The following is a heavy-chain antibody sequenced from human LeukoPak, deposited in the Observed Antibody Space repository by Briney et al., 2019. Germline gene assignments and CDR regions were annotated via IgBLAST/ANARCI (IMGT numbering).Heavy chain of an antibody. Sequence: LGGSLRLSCAASGFTFSSYAMSWVRQAPGEGLEWVSAISGSGGSTYYADSGKGRFTISRDNSKNTLYLQMNRLRAEATAVYFCAKASTLAGPTSFAYWAKGPLVTVSS. V-gene: IGHV3-23*01. J-gene: IGHJ4*02. CDR2: ISGSGGST. CDR1: GFTFSSYA. CDR3: AKASTLAGPTSFAY. D-gene: IGHD6-19*01.